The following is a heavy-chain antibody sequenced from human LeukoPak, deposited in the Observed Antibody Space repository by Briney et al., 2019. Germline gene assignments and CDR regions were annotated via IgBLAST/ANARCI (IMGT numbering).Heavy chain of an antibody. V-gene: IGHV3-23*01. J-gene: IGHJ4*02. CDR1: GFTFSSYA. D-gene: IGHD3-3*01. CDR2: ITDSGGDT. CDR3: VKGSERSRPYYFDY. Sequence: GGSLRLSCAASGFTFSSYAMTWVRQAPGKGLEWVSAITDSGGDTYHADSVKGRFTISRDNSKSTLYMQMDSLRVGDTAVYYCVKGSERSRPYYFDYWGQGTLVTVSS.